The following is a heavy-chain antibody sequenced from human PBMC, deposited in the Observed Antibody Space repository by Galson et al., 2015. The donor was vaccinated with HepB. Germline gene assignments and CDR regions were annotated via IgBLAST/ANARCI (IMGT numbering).Heavy chain of an antibody. CDR1: GYSFTSYW. D-gene: IGHD3-3*01. CDR2: IDPADSST. J-gene: IGHJ6*03. Sequence: QSGAEVKKPGESLRISCKGSGYSFTSYWITWVRQMPGKGLEWMGTIDPADSSTTYSLSFQGHVIISADKTTKTAYLHWSSLRASDSATYYCARQHSDFWSGSSDFYYMHVWGKRTTVTVSS. CDR3: ARQHSDFWSGSSDFYYMHV. V-gene: IGHV5-10-1*01.